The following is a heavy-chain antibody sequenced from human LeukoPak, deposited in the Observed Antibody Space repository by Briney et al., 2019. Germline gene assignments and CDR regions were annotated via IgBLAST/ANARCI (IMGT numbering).Heavy chain of an antibody. CDR1: GFTFNTYS. CDR3: ARSSALDY. CDR2: ISTGSSTI. D-gene: IGHD6-19*01. J-gene: IGHJ4*02. V-gene: IGHV3-48*01. Sequence: GGSLRLSCAASGFTFNTYSMNWVRQAPGKGLEWVSYISTGSSTIYYADSVKGRFTISRDNAKNSLYLQMNSLRAEDTAVYYCARSSALDYWGQGTLVTVSS.